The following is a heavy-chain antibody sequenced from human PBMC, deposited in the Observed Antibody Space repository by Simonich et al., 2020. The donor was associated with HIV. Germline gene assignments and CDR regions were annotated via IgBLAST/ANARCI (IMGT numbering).Heavy chain of an antibody. J-gene: IGHJ4*02. D-gene: IGHD2-15*01. CDR3: ATPSLAATAFDY. V-gene: IGHV1-8*01. CDR2: MNPNGGNT. Sequence: QVQLVQSGAEVKKPGASVKVSCKASGYTFTSYDINWVRQATGQGLEWMGWMNPNGGNTGYAQKCQGRVTMTRNTSISTAYMELSGLRSEDTAVYYCATPSLAATAFDYWGQGTLVTVSS. CDR1: GYTFTSYD.